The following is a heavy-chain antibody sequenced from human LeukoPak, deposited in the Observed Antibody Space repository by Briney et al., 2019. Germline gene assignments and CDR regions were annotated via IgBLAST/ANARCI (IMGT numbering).Heavy chain of an antibody. Sequence: PSETLSLTCTVSSGSFRTYYWSWIRQPPGKGLEWIGYIFYNEGTSYNPSLKSRVTISVDTSKNQFSLQLTSVTAADTAVYYCARQPAATASFDYWGQGTLVTVSS. CDR1: SGSFRTYY. V-gene: IGHV4-59*08. J-gene: IGHJ4*02. CDR2: IFYNEGT. D-gene: IGHD2-2*01. CDR3: ARQPAATASFDY.